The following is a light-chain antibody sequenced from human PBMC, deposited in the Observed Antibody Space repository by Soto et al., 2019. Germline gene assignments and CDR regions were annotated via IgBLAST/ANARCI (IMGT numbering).Light chain of an antibody. J-gene: IGKJ4*01. CDR2: AAS. CDR3: QQYYTYPRS. V-gene: IGKV1-39*01. Sequence: DIQMTQSPSSLSASVGDRVTITCRAIHSISNYLNWYQQKPGKAPKLLIYAASSLQSGVPSRFSGSGSGTNFTLTIHILQSEDFATYYCQQYYTYPRSFGGGTRWIS. CDR1: HSISNY.